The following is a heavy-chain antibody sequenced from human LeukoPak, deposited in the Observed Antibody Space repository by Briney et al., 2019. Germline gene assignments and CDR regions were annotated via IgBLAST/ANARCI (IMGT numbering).Heavy chain of an antibody. Sequence: PGGSLRLSCAASGFTVNIYWMSWVRQAPGKGLEWVANINQDGSDKYYVDSAKGRFTISRDNAKNSLYLQMNSLRAEDTAVYYCARRDGYNTFYFEYCGQGTLVTVSS. V-gene: IGHV3-7*04. J-gene: IGHJ4*02. CDR3: ARRDGYNTFYFEY. CDR1: GFTVNIYW. CDR2: INQDGSDK. D-gene: IGHD5-24*01.